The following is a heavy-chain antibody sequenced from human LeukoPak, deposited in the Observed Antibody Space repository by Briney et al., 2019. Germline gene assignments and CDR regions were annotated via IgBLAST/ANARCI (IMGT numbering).Heavy chain of an antibody. J-gene: IGHJ6*02. CDR1: GGSISSYY. CDR3: ARDRYYDFWSGEPYGMDV. V-gene: IGHV4-59*01. D-gene: IGHD3-3*01. Sequence: SETLSLTCTVSGGSISSYYWSWIRQPPGKGLEWIGYIYYSGSTNYNPSLKSRVTISVDTSKNQFSLKLSSVTAADTAVYYCARDRYYDFWSGEPYGMDVWGQGTTVTVSS. CDR2: IYYSGST.